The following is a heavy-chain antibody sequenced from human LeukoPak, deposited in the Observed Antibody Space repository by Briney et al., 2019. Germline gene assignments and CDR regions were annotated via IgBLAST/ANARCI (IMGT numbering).Heavy chain of an antibody. Sequence: GGSLRLSCAASGFTFSSYAMHWVRQAPGKGLEWVAVISYDGHNKYYADSVKGRFTISRDNSKNTLYLQMNSLRAEDTAVYYCARSLSSRFSGPRRPYYFDYWGQGTLVTVSS. CDR3: ARSLSSRFSGPRRPYYFDY. D-gene: IGHD3-16*02. CDR1: GFTFSSYA. CDR2: ISYDGHNK. J-gene: IGHJ4*02. V-gene: IGHV3-30*04.